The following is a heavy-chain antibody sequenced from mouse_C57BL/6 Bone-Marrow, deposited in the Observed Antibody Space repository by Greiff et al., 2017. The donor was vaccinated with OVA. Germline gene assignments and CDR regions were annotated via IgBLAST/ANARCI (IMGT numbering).Heavy chain of an antibody. Sequence: QVQLQQPGAELVKPGASVKMSCKASGYTFTSYWITWVKQRPGQGLEWIGDIYPGSGSTNYNEKFKSKATLTVDTSSSTAYMQLSSLTSEDSAVXYCARGGVTTRRHFDYWGKGTTLSVSS. D-gene: IGHD2-13*01. CDR2: IYPGSGST. J-gene: IGHJ2*01. CDR3: ARGGVTTRRHFDY. V-gene: IGHV1-55*01. CDR1: GYTFTSYW.